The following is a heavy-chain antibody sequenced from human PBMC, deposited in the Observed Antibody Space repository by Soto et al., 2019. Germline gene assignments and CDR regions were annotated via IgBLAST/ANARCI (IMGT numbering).Heavy chain of an antibody. CDR2: INSDGKTT. CDR1: GFTFSHYW. Sequence: PGGSLRRSCAASGFTFSHYWMYWVRQAPGKGLVWVSRINSDGKTTNYADSVKGRFSSSRDNAKNTLYLQMSSLSTEDTALYYCARGPRYSAIDVWGQGTTVTVSS. V-gene: IGHV3-74*01. J-gene: IGHJ6*02. CDR3: ARGPRYSAIDV.